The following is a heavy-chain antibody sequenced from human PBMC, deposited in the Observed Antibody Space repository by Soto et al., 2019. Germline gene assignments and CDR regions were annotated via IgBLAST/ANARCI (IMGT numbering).Heavy chain of an antibody. CDR1: GFTLRHYS. V-gene: IGHV3-48*02. CDR3: ARDALQYSDSDGGDAR. Sequence: GGSLRLSCAASGFTLRHYSMHWVRQAPGKGLEWVAYISTSSSPRYYADSVKGRFTISRDNDRKSIYLEMSSLRDEDTAIYYCARDALQYSDSDGGDARWGPGTLVTVS. J-gene: IGHJ4*02. CDR2: ISTSSSPR. D-gene: IGHD2-21*01.